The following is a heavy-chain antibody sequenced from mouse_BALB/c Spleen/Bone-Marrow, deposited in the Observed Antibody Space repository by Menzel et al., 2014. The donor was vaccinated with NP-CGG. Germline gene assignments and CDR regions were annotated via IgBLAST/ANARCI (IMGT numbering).Heavy chain of an antibody. Sequence: QVHVKQSGAELVRPGSSVKISCKASGYAFSSYWMIWVKQRPGQGLEWIGQIYPGDGDTNYNGKFKGKATLTVDKCSSTAYMQLSSLTSEDSAVYFCARSGYGSNYDYWGQGTTLTVSS. J-gene: IGHJ2*01. CDR3: ARSGYGSNYDY. CDR2: IYPGDGDT. D-gene: IGHD1-1*01. V-gene: IGHV1-80*01. CDR1: GYAFSSYW.